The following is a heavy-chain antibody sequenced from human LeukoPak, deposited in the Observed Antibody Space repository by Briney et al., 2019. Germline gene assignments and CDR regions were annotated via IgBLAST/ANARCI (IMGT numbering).Heavy chain of an antibody. Sequence: GGSLRLSCAASGFTFSSYGMHWVRQAPGKGLEWVAVIWYDGSNKYYADSVKGRFTISRDNSKNTLYLQMNSLRAEDTAVYYCAKDLRNSYGYFDYWGQGTLVTVSS. V-gene: IGHV3-33*06. CDR2: IWYDGSNK. CDR3: AKDLRNSYGYFDY. J-gene: IGHJ4*02. D-gene: IGHD5-18*01. CDR1: GFTFSSYG.